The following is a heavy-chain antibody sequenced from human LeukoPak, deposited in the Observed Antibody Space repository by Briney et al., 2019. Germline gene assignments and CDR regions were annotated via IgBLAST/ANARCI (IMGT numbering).Heavy chain of an antibody. CDR3: AKLIGDESF. J-gene: IGHJ4*02. CDR1: GLTFSSYA. V-gene: IGHV3-23*01. CDR2: VSASGGTT. D-gene: IGHD7-27*01. Sequence: GGSLRLSCAASGLTFSSYAMSWVRQAPGEGLEWVSSVSASGGTTNYADSVKGRFTISRDNSKNTLYLQMNSLRVEDKAVYYCAKLIGDESFWGQGTLVTVSS.